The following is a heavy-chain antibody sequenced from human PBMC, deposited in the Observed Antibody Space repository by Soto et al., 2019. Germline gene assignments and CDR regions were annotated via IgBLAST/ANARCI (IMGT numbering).Heavy chain of an antibody. Sequence: EVQLVESGGGLVQPGVSLRLSCSASGFTFSSYAMHWVRQAPGKGLEYVSAISSHGGSTYYADSVKGRFTISRDNSKNTLYLQMSSLRAEDTAVYYCVKTQVNGLYDYYYGMDVWGKGTTVTVSS. J-gene: IGHJ6*04. CDR2: ISSHGGST. CDR1: GFTFSSYA. V-gene: IGHV3-64D*08. D-gene: IGHD4-17*01. CDR3: VKTQVNGLYDYYYGMDV.